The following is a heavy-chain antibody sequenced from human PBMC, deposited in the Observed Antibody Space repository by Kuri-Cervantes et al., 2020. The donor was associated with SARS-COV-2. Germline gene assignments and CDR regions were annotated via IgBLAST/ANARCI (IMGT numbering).Heavy chain of an antibody. CDR1: GYTLTELS. CDR2: FDPEDGET. D-gene: IGHD4-17*01. CDR3: ARIPYGDSPNLYYFDY. V-gene: IGHV1-24*01. Sequence: ASLKVSCKVSGYTLTELSMHWVRQAPGKGLEWMGGFDPEDGETIYAQKFQGRVTMTEDTSTDTAYMELSSLRSEDTAVYYCARIPYGDSPNLYYFDYWGQGTLVTVSS. J-gene: IGHJ4*02.